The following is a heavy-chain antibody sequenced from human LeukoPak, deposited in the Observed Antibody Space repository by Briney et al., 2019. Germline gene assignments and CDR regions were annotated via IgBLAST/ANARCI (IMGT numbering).Heavy chain of an antibody. CDR1: GGSISSYY. J-gene: IGHJ4*02. D-gene: IGHD6-13*01. CDR3: ARLYSSSSYFDY. V-gene: IGHV4-4*09. CDR2: IYTSGNT. Sequence: SETLSLTCTVPGGSISSYYWSWIRQPPGKGLEWIGYIYTSGNTNYNPSLKSRVTISVDTSKNQFSLKLSSVTAADTAVYYCARLYSSSSYFDYWGQGTLVTVSS.